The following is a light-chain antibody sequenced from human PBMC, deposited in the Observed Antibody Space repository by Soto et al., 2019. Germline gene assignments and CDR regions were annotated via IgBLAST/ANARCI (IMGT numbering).Light chain of an antibody. CDR3: QQSFSTPRT. J-gene: IGKJ1*01. CDR2: AAS. Sequence: DIQMTQSPSSQSASVADRVTITCRASQSINSYLNWYQQKPGKAPKLLIYAASILQSGVPSRFSGSGSETDFPLTITSLQTDDFATYYCQQSFSTPRTFGQGTRVDI. CDR1: QSINSY. V-gene: IGKV1-39*01.